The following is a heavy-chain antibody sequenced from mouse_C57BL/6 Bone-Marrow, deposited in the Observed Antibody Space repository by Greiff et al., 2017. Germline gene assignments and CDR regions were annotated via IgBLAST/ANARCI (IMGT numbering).Heavy chain of an antibody. J-gene: IGHJ1*03. D-gene: IGHD4-1*01. CDR3: ASRTGTWYFDV. CDR2: ISSGGSYT. CDR1: GFTFSSYG. V-gene: IGHV5-6*02. Sequence: EVMLVESGGDLVKPGGSLKLSCAASGFTFSSYGMSWVRQTPDKRLEWVATISSGGSYTYYPDSVKGRFTISRDNAKNTLYLQMSSLKSEDTAMYYCASRTGTWYFDVWGTGTTVTVSS.